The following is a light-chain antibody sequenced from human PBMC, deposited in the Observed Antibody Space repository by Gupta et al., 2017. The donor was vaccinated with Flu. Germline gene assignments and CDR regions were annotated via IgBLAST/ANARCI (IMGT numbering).Light chain of an antibody. CDR2: EVS. V-gene: IGLV2-14*01. CDR1: SSDVGGYNY. J-gene: IGLJ1*01. Sequence: QSALTQPASVSGSPGQSITISCTGTSSDVGGYNYVSWYQQHPGKAPKLMIYEVSTRPSGVSNRFSGSKSGNTASLTISGLQAEDEADYDCSSYTSSSTPYVFGTGTKVTVL. CDR3: SSYTSSSTPYV.